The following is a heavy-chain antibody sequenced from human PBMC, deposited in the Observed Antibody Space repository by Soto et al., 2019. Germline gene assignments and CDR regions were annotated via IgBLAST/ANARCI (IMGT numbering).Heavy chain of an antibody. CDR2: MNPNSGNT. V-gene: IGHV1-8*01. CDR3: ARGRGDIILMVYAKYFDF. J-gene: IGHJ4*02. D-gene: IGHD2-8*01. CDR1: GYTFTNYD. Sequence: QVQLVQSGAEVEKPGASVKVYCKASGYTFTNYDINWVRQATGQGLEWMGWMNPNSGNTGYAQKFQGRVTMTRNTSISTAYMELSSLRSEDTAVYYCARGRGDIILMVYAKYFDFWGQGTLVTVSS.